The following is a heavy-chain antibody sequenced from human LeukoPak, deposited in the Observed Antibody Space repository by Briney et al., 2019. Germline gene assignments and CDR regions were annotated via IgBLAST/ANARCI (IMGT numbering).Heavy chain of an antibody. Sequence: PSETLSLTCTVSGGSISSYYWSWIRQPAGKGLEWIGRIYTSGSTNYNPSLKSRVTISVDTSKYQFSLKLSSVTAADTAVYYCAGEYYYGSGSYYSRRGGDYWGQGTLVTVSS. V-gene: IGHV4-4*07. CDR1: GGSISSYY. CDR3: AGEYYYGSGSYYSRRGGDY. J-gene: IGHJ4*02. CDR2: IYTSGST. D-gene: IGHD3-10*01.